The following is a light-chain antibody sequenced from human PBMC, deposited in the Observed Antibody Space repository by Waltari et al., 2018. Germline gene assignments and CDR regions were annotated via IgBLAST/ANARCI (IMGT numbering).Light chain of an antibody. Sequence: EIVLTQSPGTLSLSPGERATLPCRASQSISRYLAWYQQKPCQATRLIIYAASSRATGIPDRFSGSRSGADFSLTISRLEPEDFAVYYCQNHERLPAMFGQGTKVEIK. CDR2: AAS. V-gene: IGKV3-20*01. CDR1: QSISRY. CDR3: QNHERLPAM. J-gene: IGKJ1*01.